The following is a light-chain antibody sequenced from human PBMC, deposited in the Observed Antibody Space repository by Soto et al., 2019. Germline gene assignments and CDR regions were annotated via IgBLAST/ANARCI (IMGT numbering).Light chain of an antibody. CDR1: QSFSSW. V-gene: IGKV1-5*03. Sequence: DIQLTQSPSTLSASVGDRVTITCRASQSFSSWLAWYQQKPGKAPKLLIYKTSTLESGVPSRFSGSGSGTEFTLTISSLQPDDFATDFCQQYNSYYTFGQGTELQMK. CDR2: KTS. CDR3: QQYNSYYT. J-gene: IGKJ2*01.